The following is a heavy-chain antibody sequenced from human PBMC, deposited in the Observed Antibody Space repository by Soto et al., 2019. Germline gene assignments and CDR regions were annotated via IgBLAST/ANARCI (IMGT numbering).Heavy chain of an antibody. D-gene: IGHD3-3*01. V-gene: IGHV1-69*06. CDR1: GGSFSSWA. J-gene: IGHJ5*02. CDR2: IIPIFGTA. CDR3: ARDNYDFWSGYYKHNWFDP. Sequence: GVSVQVTCKSCGGSFSSWAISWVRQSPVQGREWMGGIIPIFGTANYAQKFQGRVTITADKSTSTAYMELSSLRSEDTAVYYCARDNYDFWSGYYKHNWFDPWRQGNLVTGSS.